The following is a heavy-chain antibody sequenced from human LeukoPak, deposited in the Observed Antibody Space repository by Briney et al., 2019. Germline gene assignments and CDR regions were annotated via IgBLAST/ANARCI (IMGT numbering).Heavy chain of an antibody. CDR1: GYTLTELS. CDR3: AIASGYYSDAFDI. V-gene: IGHV1-24*01. Sequence: ASVKVSCKVSGYTLTELSMRWVRQAPGKGLEWMGGFDPEDGETIYAQKFQGRVTMTEDTSTATAYMELSSLRSEDTAVYYCAIASGYYSDAFDIWGQGTMVTVSS. CDR2: FDPEDGET. D-gene: IGHD3-22*01. J-gene: IGHJ3*02.